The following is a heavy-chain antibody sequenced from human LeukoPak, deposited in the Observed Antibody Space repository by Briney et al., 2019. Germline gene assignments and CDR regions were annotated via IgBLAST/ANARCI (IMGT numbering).Heavy chain of an antibody. CDR1: GYTFTSYD. CDR2: MNPNSGNT. D-gene: IGHD4/OR15-4a*01. V-gene: IGHV1-8*03. CDR3: ARRAGAYSHPYDY. J-gene: IGHJ4*02. Sequence: ASVKVSCMASGYTFTSYDINWVRQATGQGLEWMGWMNPNSGNTGYAQKFQGRVTITRNTSISTAYMELSSLRSEDTAVYYCARRAGAYSHPYDYWGQGTLVTVSS.